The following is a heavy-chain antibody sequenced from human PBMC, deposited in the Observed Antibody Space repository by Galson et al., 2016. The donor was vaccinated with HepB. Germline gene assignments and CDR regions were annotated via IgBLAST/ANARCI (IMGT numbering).Heavy chain of an antibody. J-gene: IGHJ4*02. CDR1: GFTYSAFS. Sequence: SLRLSCADSGFTYSAFSMNGVRQAQGKGLEWVSAVSSSSSHIYYADSVKDRFTLSSDNAKNSLYMQMNSLRTDDTTVYYCARDENSAPHKNFGIVQNYWGQGTLETVSS. D-gene: IGHD2/OR15-2a*01. V-gene: IGHV3-21*03. CDR2: VSSSSSHI. CDR3: ARDENSAPHKNFGIVQNY.